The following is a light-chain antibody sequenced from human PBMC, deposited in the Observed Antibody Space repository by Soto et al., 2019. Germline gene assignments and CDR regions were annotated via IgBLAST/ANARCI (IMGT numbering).Light chain of an antibody. CDR2: EVS. Sequence: QSVLTQPASVSGSPGQSITISCTGTSSDVGAYKNVSWYQQHPGKAPKLMIFEVSSRPSGVSSRFSGSKSGNAASLPISGLQAEDEGDYYCSSYTGSSSSWVFGGGTKLTVL. J-gene: IGLJ3*02. V-gene: IGLV2-14*01. CDR3: SSYTGSSSSWV. CDR1: SSDVGAYKN.